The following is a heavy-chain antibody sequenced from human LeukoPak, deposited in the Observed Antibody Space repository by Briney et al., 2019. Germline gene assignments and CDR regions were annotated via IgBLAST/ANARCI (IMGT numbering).Heavy chain of an antibody. CDR3: AKDGYQPLLPGN. CDR2: IIPIFGTA. V-gene: IGHV1-69*05. Sequence: SVKVSCKASGGTFSSYAISWVRQAPGQGLEWMGGIIPIFGTANYAQKFQGRVTITTDESTSTACMELSSLRSEDTAVYYCAKDGYQPLLPGNWGQGTLVTVSS. J-gene: IGHJ4*02. D-gene: IGHD2-2*01. CDR1: GGTFSSYA.